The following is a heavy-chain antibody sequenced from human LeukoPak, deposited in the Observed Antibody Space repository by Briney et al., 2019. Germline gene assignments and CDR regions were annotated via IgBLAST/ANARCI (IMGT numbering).Heavy chain of an antibody. CDR1: GFTFSTYA. J-gene: IGHJ4*02. D-gene: IGHD2-2*01. CDR2: ISGGIT. Sequence: GGSLRLSCAASGFTFSTYALSWVRQAPGKGLEWVSAISGGITYYADSMKGRFTISRDNAKNTLYLQMNSLRAEDTALYYCAKEFCSTTTCYGCFDYWGQGTLVTVSS. V-gene: IGHV3-23*01. CDR3: AKEFCSTTTCYGCFDY.